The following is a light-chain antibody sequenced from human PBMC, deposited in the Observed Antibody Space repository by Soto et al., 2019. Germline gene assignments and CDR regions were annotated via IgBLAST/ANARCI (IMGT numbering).Light chain of an antibody. J-gene: IGKJ4*01. CDR3: QQLYTYPLT. CDR2: DAS. Sequence: DILLPQSPSFLSASVGDRVTITCRASQAIDQGRTNYSAWYQKKPGKAPELLIYDASTLEYGVPSRFSGSGPGTEFTLTITSLQPEDFATYYCQQLYTYPLTFGGRTKVEIK. CDR1: QAIDQGRTNY. V-gene: IGKV1-9*01.